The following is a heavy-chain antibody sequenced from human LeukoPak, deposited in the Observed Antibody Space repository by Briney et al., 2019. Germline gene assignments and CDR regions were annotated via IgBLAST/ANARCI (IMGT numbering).Heavy chain of an antibody. D-gene: IGHD4-17*01. J-gene: IGHJ4*02. V-gene: IGHV5-51*01. CDR1: GYIFTIYW. CDR2: IYPGDSDT. CDR3: ARGHGYGLRYYFDY. Sequence: GESLKISCKGSGYIFTIYWIAWVRQMPGKGLEWMGIIYPGDSDTRYSPSFQGQVTISADKSNSTAYLQWSSLKASDTAIYYCARGHGYGLRYYFDYWGQGTLVTVSS.